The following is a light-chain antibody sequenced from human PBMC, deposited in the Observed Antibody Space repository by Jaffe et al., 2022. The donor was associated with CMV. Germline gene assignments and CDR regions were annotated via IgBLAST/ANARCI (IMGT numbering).Light chain of an antibody. CDR2: AAS. CDR3: QQSSSTPYT. CDR1: QSIGSY. J-gene: IGKJ2*01. V-gene: IGKV1-39*01. Sequence: DIQMTQSPSFLSASVGDRVSITCRSSQSIGSYVNWYQQKPGEAPNLLIYAASNLESGVPSRFSGSGSGTDFTLTISGLQREDFATYYCQQSSSTPYTFGQGTKVEI.